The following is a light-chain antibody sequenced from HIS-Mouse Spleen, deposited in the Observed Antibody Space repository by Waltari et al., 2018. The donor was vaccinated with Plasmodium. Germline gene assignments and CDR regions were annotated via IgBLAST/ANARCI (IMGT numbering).Light chain of an antibody. CDR2: EDS. CDR1: ALPKKY. J-gene: IGLJ3*02. Sequence: SYELTQPPSVSVSRGQTARITCSGDALPKKYAYSYQQKSGQAPVLVIYEDSKRPSGIPERFSGSSSGTMATLTISGAQVEDEADYYCYSTDSSGNHRVFGGGTKLTVL. V-gene: IGLV3-10*01. CDR3: YSTDSSGNHRV.